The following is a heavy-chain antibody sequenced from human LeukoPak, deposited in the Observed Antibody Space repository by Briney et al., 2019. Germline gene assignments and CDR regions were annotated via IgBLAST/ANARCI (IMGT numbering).Heavy chain of an antibody. CDR1: GGSISSSSYY. Sequence: SETLSLTCTVSGGSISSSSYYWGCIRQPPGKGLEWIASIYYSGITYYNPSLKSRVTISVDTSKNQFSLKLSSVTAADTAVYYCARDQTYGDYGGIPDYWGQGTLVTVSS. CDR2: IYYSGIT. J-gene: IGHJ4*02. V-gene: IGHV4-39*07. D-gene: IGHD4-17*01. CDR3: ARDQTYGDYGGIPDY.